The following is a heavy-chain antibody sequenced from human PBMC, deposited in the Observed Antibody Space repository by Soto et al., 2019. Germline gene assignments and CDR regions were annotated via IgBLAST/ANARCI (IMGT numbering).Heavy chain of an antibody. CDR3: ATEPTGSGWGAFGD. CDR2: INRDGSES. CDR1: GFDFSDSW. V-gene: IGHV3-7*01. D-gene: IGHD6-19*01. J-gene: IGHJ3*01. Sequence: EVRLVESGGDLVQPGGSLRLSCSASGFDFSDSWMSWVRQAPGKGLEWVGNINRDGSESYYMGSVKGRFTISRDNAQNSLYLQMNSLRVEDTALYYFATEPTGSGWGAFGDWGQGTVVTVSS.